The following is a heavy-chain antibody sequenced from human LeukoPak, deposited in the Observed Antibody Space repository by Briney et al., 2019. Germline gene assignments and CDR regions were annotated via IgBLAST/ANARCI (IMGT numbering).Heavy chain of an antibody. Sequence: PGGSLRLSCAASGFTFSGYAMTWVRQAPGKGLEWVSAISGTGDYTFYADSVKGRFTIPRDNSKNTLYLQMNSLRAEDTAAYFCARSSRVEVAGPIDYWGQGTLVTVSS. CDR3: ARSSRVEVAGPIDY. V-gene: IGHV3-23*01. D-gene: IGHD6-19*01. CDR2: ISGTGDYT. CDR1: GFTFSGYA. J-gene: IGHJ4*02.